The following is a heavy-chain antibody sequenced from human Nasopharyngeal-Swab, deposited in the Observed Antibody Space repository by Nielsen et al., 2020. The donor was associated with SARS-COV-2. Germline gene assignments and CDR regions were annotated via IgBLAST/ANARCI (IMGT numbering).Heavy chain of an antibody. D-gene: IGHD3-10*01. CDR2: INHSGST. V-gene: IGHV4-34*01. Sequence: SQTLSLTCAVYGGSFSGYYWSWTCQPPGKGLEWIGEINHSGSTYYNPSLKSRVTISVDRSKNQFSLKLSSVTAADTAVYYCARAASRLGLGEDDAFDIWGQGTMVTVSS. CDR1: GGSFSGYY. J-gene: IGHJ3*02. CDR3: ARAASRLGLGEDDAFDI.